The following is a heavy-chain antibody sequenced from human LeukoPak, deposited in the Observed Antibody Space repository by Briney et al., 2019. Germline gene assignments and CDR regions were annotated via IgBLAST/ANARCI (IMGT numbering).Heavy chain of an antibody. CDR2: IKKDGNEK. CDR3: ASQTGVIDY. D-gene: IGHD1-1*01. CDR1: GFSFSRFW. Sequence: GGSLTLSCAASGFSFSRFWMSWVRQAPGKGLEWVANIKKDGNEKYYVDSVKGRFTISRDNAKNSLYLQMNSLRAEDTAVYYCASQTGVIDYWGQGTLVTVSS. J-gene: IGHJ4*02. V-gene: IGHV3-7*02.